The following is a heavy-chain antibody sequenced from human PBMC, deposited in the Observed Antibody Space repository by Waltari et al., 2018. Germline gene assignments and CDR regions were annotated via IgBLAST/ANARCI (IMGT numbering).Heavy chain of an antibody. CDR1: GFSFTSYG. CDR2: IRYDGSKE. Sequence: QVQLVESGGGVVQPGGSLRLSCAASGFSFTSYGMHWVRQAPGKGLEWVAFIRYDGSKEYYADSVKGRLTISRDNPKNTLYLQMNSLRPEDTAGYYAFLGTLGELRGFDYWGQGTLVTVSS. V-gene: IGHV3-30*02. D-gene: IGHD3-16*01. J-gene: IGHJ4*02. CDR3: FLGTLGELRGFDY.